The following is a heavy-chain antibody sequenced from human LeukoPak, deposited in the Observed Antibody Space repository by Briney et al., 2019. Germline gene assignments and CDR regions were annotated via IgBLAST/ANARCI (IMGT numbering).Heavy chain of an antibody. Sequence: ASVKVSCKASGYTFTSFYMHWVRQAPGQGLEWMGITTPDGVSTTYAQKFQGRVTMTSDTSTSTVYMHLSSLRSGDTAVYFCARAARGYSDYDFDYWGQGTLVTVSS. V-gene: IGHV1-46*01. CDR2: TTPDGVST. J-gene: IGHJ4*02. D-gene: IGHD5-12*01. CDR3: ARAARGYSDYDFDY. CDR1: GYTFTSFY.